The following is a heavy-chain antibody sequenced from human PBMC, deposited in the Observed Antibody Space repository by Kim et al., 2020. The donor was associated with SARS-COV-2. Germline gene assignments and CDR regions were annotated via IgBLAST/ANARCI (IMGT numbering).Heavy chain of an antibody. CDR2: ISYARST. V-gene: IGHV4-59*01. Sequence: ETLSLTCTLSGGSITSYYWSWIRQPPGKGLEWIGSISYARSTNSNPSLNSRVTLSIDTSKNKFSLNLNSVSTADTAIYFCARRIIEARPPGPQNWFDPWGQGILVTVSS. CDR1: GGSITSYY. D-gene: IGHD6-6*01. J-gene: IGHJ5*02. CDR3: ARRIIEARPPGPQNWFDP.